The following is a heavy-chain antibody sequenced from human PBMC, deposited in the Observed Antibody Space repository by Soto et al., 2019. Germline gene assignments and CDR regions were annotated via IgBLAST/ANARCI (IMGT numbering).Heavy chain of an antibody. J-gene: IGHJ3*02. CDR2: IYRGRAT. V-gene: IGHV3-53*01. D-gene: IGHD6-25*01. Sequence: EVQLVESGGGLIQPGGSLRLSCAVSGFSVSNTYMSWVRQAPGKGLEWISVIYRGRATYYADSVKGRFTISRDDSRNTVYLKMTSLKTEDTAVYFCERDRSDSSRADSFDIWGQGTMVTVSS. CDR1: GFSVSNTY. CDR3: ERDRSDSSRADSFDI.